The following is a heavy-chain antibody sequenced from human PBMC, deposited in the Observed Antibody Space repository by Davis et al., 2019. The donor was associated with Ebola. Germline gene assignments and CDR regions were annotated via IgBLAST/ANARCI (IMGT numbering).Heavy chain of an antibody. D-gene: IGHD1-26*01. J-gene: IGHJ4*02. CDR3: ARDMAEWELMWDYFDY. Sequence: SETLSLNCTVSGGSISSYYWSWIRQPPGKGLEWIGYIYYSGSTNYNPSLKSRVTISVDTSKNQFSLKLSSVTAADTAVYYCARDMAEWELMWDYFDYWGQGTLVTVSS. CDR2: IYYSGST. CDR1: GGSISSYY. V-gene: IGHV4-59*01.